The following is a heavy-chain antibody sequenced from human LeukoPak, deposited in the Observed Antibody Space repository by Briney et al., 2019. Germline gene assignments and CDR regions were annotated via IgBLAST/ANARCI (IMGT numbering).Heavy chain of an antibody. D-gene: IGHD2-15*01. J-gene: IGHJ4*02. V-gene: IGHV3-21*01. CDR2: ISSSSSYI. Sequence: GGSLRLSCAASGLTFSSYSTNWVRQAPGKGLEWVSSISSSSSYIHYADSVKGRFTISRDNAKNSLYLQMNSLRAEDTAVYYCARELVAATPWAGDYWGQGTLVTVSS. CDR3: ARELVAATPWAGDY. CDR1: GLTFSSYS.